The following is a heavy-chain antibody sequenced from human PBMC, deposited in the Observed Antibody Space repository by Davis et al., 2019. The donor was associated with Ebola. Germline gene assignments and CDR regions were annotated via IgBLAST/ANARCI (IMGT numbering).Heavy chain of an antibody. Sequence: SVKVSCKTSGGTFSSYAISWVRQAPGQGLEWMGGIIPIFGTANYAQKFQGRVTMTRNTSISTAYMELSSLTSEDTAVYYCARGRKVARMGSWFDSWGQGTLVTVSS. V-gene: IGHV1-69*05. J-gene: IGHJ5*01. CDR3: ARGRKVARMGSWFDS. CDR2: IIPIFGTA. D-gene: IGHD5-12*01. CDR1: GGTFSSYA.